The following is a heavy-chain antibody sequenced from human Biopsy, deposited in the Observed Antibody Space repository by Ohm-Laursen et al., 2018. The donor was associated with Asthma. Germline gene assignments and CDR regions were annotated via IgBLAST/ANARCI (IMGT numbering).Heavy chain of an antibody. V-gene: IGHV3-33*08. J-gene: IGHJ4*02. CDR2: IWFDGSNK. CDR1: EFSFSHYP. Sequence: SLRLSCSASEFSFSHYPMHWVRQAPGKGLEWVADIWFDGSNKHYADSVKGRFTISRDNSKNTLYLQMNSLRAEDTALYYCGRERSYMVDYWGQGTLVIVSS. CDR3: GRERSYMVDY. D-gene: IGHD3-10*01.